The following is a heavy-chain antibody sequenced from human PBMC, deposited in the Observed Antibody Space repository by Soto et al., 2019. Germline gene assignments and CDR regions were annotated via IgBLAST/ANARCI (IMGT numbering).Heavy chain of an antibody. Sequence: QVQLQESGPGLVKPSETLSLTCTVSGGSIGSYYWSWIRQPPGKGLEWIGYIFDTGSTNYNPSLESRVTISVDTLKNQFPLKLTSVTAADTAVYYCARGPNRFYFDYWGQGTLVTVSS. J-gene: IGHJ4*02. V-gene: IGHV4-59*12. CDR1: GGSIGSYY. D-gene: IGHD3-3*01. CDR3: ARGPNRFYFDY. CDR2: IFDTGST.